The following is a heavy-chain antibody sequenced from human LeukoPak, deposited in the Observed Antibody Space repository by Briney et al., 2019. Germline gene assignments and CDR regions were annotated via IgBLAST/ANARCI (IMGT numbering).Heavy chain of an antibody. CDR2: ISDGGST. J-gene: IGHJ4*02. V-gene: IGHV4-59*01. CDR1: GGSITSYY. CDR3: ARASTTFND. Sequence: SETLSLTCSVSGGSITSYYWSWIRQPPGKGLEWIGYISDGGSTNYNPSLKSRVSISVDTSKNQFSLKLSSVTAADTAVYFCARASTTFNDWGQGTLVTVSS. D-gene: IGHD1-14*01.